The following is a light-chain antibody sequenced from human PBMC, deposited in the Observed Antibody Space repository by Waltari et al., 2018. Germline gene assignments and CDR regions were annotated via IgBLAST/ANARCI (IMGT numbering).Light chain of an antibody. CDR3: MQALQTPRA. V-gene: IGKV2-28*01. Sequence: DIVITQSPLSLPVTPGEPASISCRSSQSLLHSNGYNYLDWYLQKPGQSPQLLIYLGSNRASGVPDRFSGSGSGTDFTLKISRVEAEDVGVYYCMQALQTPRAFGPGTKVDIK. J-gene: IGKJ3*01. CDR2: LGS. CDR1: QSLLHSNGYNY.